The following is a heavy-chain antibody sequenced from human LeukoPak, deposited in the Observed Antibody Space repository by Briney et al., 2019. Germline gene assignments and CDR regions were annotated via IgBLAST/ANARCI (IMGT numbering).Heavy chain of an antibody. Sequence: GSSVKVSCKASGGTFSSYAISWVRQAPGQGLEWMGRITPILGIANYAQKFQGRVTITADKSTSTAYMELSSLRSEDTAVYYCAREDGSGWYVGGLDPWGQGTLVTVSS. D-gene: IGHD6-19*01. V-gene: IGHV1-69*04. CDR3: AREDGSGWYVGGLDP. CDR1: GGTFSSYA. J-gene: IGHJ5*02. CDR2: ITPILGIA.